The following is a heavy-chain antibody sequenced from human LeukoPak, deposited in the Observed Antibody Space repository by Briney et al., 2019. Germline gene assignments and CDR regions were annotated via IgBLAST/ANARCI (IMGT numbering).Heavy chain of an antibody. Sequence: PGGSLRLSCAASGFTFDDYGMTWVRQAPGKGLEWVAVIWYDGSNKYYADSVKGRFTISRDNSKNTLYLQMNSLRAEDTAVYYCAKDRATVVTFAFDIWGQGTMVTVSS. CDR1: GFTFDDYG. J-gene: IGHJ3*02. V-gene: IGHV3-30*02. D-gene: IGHD4-23*01. CDR2: IWYDGSNK. CDR3: AKDRATVVTFAFDI.